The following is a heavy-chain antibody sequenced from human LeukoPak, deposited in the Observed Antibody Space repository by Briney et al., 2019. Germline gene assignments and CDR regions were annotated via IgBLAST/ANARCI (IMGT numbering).Heavy chain of an antibody. CDR2: IYSGGNT. Sequence: PGGSLRLSCAASGFTVSSNYMSWVRQAPGKGLEWVSVIYSGGNTYYTDSVKGRFTISRDSSKNTLYLQMNSLRAEDTAIYYCARAPTVTTNFDYWGQGTLVTVSS. J-gene: IGHJ4*02. CDR3: ARAPTVTTNFDY. CDR1: GFTVSSNY. V-gene: IGHV3-53*01. D-gene: IGHD4-17*01.